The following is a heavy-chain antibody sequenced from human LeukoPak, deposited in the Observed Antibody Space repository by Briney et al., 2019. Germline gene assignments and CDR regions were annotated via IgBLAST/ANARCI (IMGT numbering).Heavy chain of an antibody. J-gene: IGHJ4*02. CDR3: AKWGYCSSTSCLGAFEY. CDR1: GFTFSSSG. V-gene: IGHV3-30*02. Sequence: GGSLRLSCAASGFTFSSSGMHWVRQAPDKGLEWVAFIRYDASNKYYADSVKGRFTISRDNSKNTLYLQMNSLRAEDTAVYYCAKWGYCSSTSCLGAFEYWGQGTLVTVSS. D-gene: IGHD2-2*01. CDR2: IRYDASNK.